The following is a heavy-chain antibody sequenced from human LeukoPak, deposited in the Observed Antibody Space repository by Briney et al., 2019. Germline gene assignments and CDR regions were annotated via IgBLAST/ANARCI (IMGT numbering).Heavy chain of an antibody. Sequence: PGGSLRLSCAASGFTFSSYWMNWVRQAPGKGLEWVANIKQDGSEKYYVDSVKGRFTISRDNAKNSLYLQMNSLRAEDTAVYYCARASSGWQKDAFDIWGQGTMVTVSS. J-gene: IGHJ3*02. V-gene: IGHV3-7*01. D-gene: IGHD6-19*01. CDR2: IKQDGSEK. CDR1: GFTFSSYW. CDR3: ARASSGWQKDAFDI.